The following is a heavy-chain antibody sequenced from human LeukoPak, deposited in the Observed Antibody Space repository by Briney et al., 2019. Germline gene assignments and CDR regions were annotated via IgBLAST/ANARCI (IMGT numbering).Heavy chain of an antibody. CDR2: ISYDGSNK. CDR3: AKAGYGSGNNWFDP. V-gene: IGHV3-30*18. Sequence: AGGSLRLSCAASGFTFSSYGMHWVRQAPGKGLEWVAVISYDGSNKYYADSVKGRFTISRDNSKNTLYLQMNSLRAEDTAVYYCAKAGYGSGNNWFDPWGQGTLVTVSS. J-gene: IGHJ5*02. D-gene: IGHD3-10*01. CDR1: GFTFSSYG.